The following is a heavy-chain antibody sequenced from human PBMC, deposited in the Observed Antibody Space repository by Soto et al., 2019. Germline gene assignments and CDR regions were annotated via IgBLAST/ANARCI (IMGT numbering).Heavy chain of an antibody. CDR2: ISTRSDYT. CDR1: GFTFSDYY. J-gene: IGHJ4*02. Sequence: XGSLRLSCAASGFTFSDYYMTWIRQAPGKGLEWISYISTRSDYTNYADSVKGRFTISRDNAKSSLYLQMNTLRAEDTAVYYCARDRDLSSSWSFDYWGQGILVTVSS. CDR3: ARDRDLSSSWSFDY. D-gene: IGHD6-13*01. V-gene: IGHV3-11*06.